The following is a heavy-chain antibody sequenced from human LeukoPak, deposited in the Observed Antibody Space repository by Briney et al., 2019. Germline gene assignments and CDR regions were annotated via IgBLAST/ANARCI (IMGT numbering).Heavy chain of an antibody. CDR2: ISGSGGT. CDR1: GFTFSSSA. D-gene: IGHD1-7*01. J-gene: IGHJ6*03. V-gene: IGHV3-23*01. CDR3: AKDGTGTALFYYFYMDV. Sequence: GGSLRLSCAASGFTFSSSAMSWVRQAPGKGLEWVSLISGSGGTYYADFVKGRLTISRDNSKNTLYLHMNTLRAEDTAVYYCAKDGTGTALFYYFYMDVWGKGTTVTVSS.